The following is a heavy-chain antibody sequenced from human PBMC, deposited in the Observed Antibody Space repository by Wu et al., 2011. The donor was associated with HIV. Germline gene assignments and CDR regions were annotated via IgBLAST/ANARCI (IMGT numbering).Heavy chain of an antibody. D-gene: IGHD3-10*01. CDR3: ARDPLVQGRTWKTLNYFDP. V-gene: IGHV1-69*04. Sequence: QVQLTQSGAEVRKPGSSVKVSCKTSGGTLISFATTWVRQVPGHGLEWVGRIVPILGTSTAAQKFQDRVRFSADKSASTVYMELSSLTSGDTAVYYCARDPLVQGRTWKTLNYFDPWGQGTLIIVSA. CDR1: GGTLISFA. J-gene: IGHJ5*02. CDR2: IVPILGTS.